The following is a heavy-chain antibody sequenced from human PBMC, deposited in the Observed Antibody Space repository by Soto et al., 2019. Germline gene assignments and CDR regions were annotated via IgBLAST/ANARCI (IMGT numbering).Heavy chain of an antibody. J-gene: IGHJ3*02. Sequence: ASVKVSCKASGYTFTGYYMHWVRQAPGQGLEWMGWINPNSGGTNYAQKFQGWVTMTRDTSISTAYMELSRLRSDDTAVYYCATSSIASRSDSFDIWGQGTMVTVSS. V-gene: IGHV1-2*04. CDR2: INPNSGGT. CDR1: GYTFTGYY. CDR3: ATSSIASRSDSFDI. D-gene: IGHD6-6*01.